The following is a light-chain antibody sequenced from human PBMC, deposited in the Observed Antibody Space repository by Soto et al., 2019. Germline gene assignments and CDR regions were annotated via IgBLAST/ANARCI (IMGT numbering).Light chain of an antibody. J-gene: IGLJ1*01. CDR3: QSYDSSKYV. CDR1: SGSIASNY. V-gene: IGLV6-57*03. CDR2: EDN. Sequence: NFILTQPHSVSESPGKTVTISCTRSSGSIASNYVQWYQQRPGSAPTTVIYEDNQRPSGVPDRFSGSIDSSSNSASLTISGLKTEDEADYYCQSYDSSKYVFGTGTKLTVL.